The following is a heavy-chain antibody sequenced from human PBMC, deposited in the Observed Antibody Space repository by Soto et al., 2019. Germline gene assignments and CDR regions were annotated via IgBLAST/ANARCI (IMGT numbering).Heavy chain of an antibody. CDR1: GGTFSSYA. J-gene: IGHJ4*02. Sequence: ASVKVSCKASGGTFSSYAIIWVRQAPGQGLEWLGGIIPIFGKANDAQKLQGRVTITADESTSTAYMELSGLRSEDTAVYYCARAHYDILTGHYNDRVNIDYWGQGTLVTVPQ. CDR3: ARAHYDILTGHYNDRVNIDY. CDR2: IIPIFGKA. V-gene: IGHV1-69*13. D-gene: IGHD3-9*01.